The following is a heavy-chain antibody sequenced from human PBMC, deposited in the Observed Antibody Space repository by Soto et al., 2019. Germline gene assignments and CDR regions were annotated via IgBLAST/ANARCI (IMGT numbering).Heavy chain of an antibody. Sequence: AGGSLRLSCAASGFTFSDYYMSWIRQATGKGLEWVSYISSSSSYTNYADSVKGRFTISRDNAKNSLYLQMNSLRAEDTAVYYCARDAEYSSSFYGMDVWGQGTTVTVSS. CDR3: ARDAEYSSSFYGMDV. V-gene: IGHV3-11*05. J-gene: IGHJ6*02. CDR1: GFTFSDYY. D-gene: IGHD6-13*01. CDR2: ISSSSSYT.